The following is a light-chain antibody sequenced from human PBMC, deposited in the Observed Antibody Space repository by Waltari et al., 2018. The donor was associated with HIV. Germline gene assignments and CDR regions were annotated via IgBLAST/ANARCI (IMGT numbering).Light chain of an antibody. V-gene: IGKV2-24*01. CDR1: RCLLHRDGNHY. Sequence: EIVMTQSPVSSPVTLGQPASIACSSIRCLLHRDGNHYLSWFHQRPGQPPSLLIYRISNRFSGVPDRFSGSGAGTDFTLKISSVEAGDVGVYYCLQETQYPHTFGQGTKLEIK. CDR3: LQETQYPHT. J-gene: IGKJ2*01. CDR2: RIS.